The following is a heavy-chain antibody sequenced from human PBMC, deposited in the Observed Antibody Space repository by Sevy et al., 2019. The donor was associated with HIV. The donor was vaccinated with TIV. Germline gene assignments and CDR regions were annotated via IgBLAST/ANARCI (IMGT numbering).Heavy chain of an antibody. J-gene: IGHJ4*02. V-gene: IGHV3-21*06. CDR3: ARGPPDGSYDYFDY. D-gene: IGHD1-26*01. CDR2: VSGSSNYI. Sequence: GGSLTLSCAASGFTFIRYNMNWVRHAPGKGLEWVSSVSGSSNYIYYAGSLKGRFIISRDNVKDTLSFQMNSLRADDTTVYYCARGPPDGSYDYFDYWGQGTLVTVSS. CDR1: GFTFIRYN.